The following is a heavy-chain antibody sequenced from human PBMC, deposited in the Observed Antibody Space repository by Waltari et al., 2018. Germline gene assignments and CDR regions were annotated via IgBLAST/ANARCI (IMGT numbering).Heavy chain of an antibody. CDR3: AKVGLKRADIAARPDY. J-gene: IGHJ4*02. V-gene: IGHV3-23*01. CDR2: ISGSGGST. Sequence: EVQLLESGGGLVQPGGSLGLSCAASGFTFSSSALSWVRQAPGKGLEWVSAISGSGGSTYYADSVKGRFTISRDNSKNTLYLQMNSLRAEDTAVYYCAKVGLKRADIAARPDYWGQGTLVTVSS. CDR1: GFTFSSSA. D-gene: IGHD6-6*01.